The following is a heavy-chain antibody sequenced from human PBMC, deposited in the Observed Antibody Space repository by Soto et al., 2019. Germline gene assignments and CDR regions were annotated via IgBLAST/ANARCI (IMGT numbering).Heavy chain of an antibody. CDR3: VREPEWVPLRFDY. Sequence: QVQLVESGGGVVQPGRSLRLSCAASGFAFSTYVMHWVRQTPGKGLEWLAVISHEGSHKYYADSVRGRFTISRDNSKNTLYLEMNSLRAEDTAVYYCVREPEWVPLRFDYWGQGTLVTVSS. V-gene: IGHV3-30-3*01. D-gene: IGHD3-3*01. CDR1: GFAFSTYV. CDR2: ISHEGSHK. J-gene: IGHJ4*02.